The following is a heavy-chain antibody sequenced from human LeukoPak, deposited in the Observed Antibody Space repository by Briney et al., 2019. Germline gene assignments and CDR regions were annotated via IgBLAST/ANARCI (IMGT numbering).Heavy chain of an antibody. Sequence: ASVKVSCKSSGGTFSSYAISWVRQAPGQGLEWMGRIIPIFGTANYAQKFQGRVTITTDESTSTAYMELSSLRSEDTAVYYCASAAYYYDSSGYYGAGFDYWGQGTLVTVSS. D-gene: IGHD3-22*01. J-gene: IGHJ4*02. CDR2: IIPIFGTA. CDR3: ASAAYYYDSSGYYGAGFDY. V-gene: IGHV1-69*05. CDR1: GGTFSSYA.